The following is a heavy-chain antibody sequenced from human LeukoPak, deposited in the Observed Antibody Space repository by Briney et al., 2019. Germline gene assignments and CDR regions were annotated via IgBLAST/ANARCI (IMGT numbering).Heavy chain of an antibody. Sequence: SETLSLTCTVSGGSISSGSYYWSWSRQPAGKGLEWIGRIYTSGSTNYNPSLKSRVTISVDTSKNQFSLKLSSVTAADTAVYYCARDSNYYGSGYWGQGTLVTVSS. CDR3: ARDSNYYGSGY. D-gene: IGHD3-10*01. V-gene: IGHV4-61*02. CDR1: GGSISSGSYY. CDR2: IYTSGST. J-gene: IGHJ4*02.